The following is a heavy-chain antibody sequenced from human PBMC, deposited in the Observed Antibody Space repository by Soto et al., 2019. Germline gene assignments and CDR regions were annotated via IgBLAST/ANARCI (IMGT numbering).Heavy chain of an antibody. Sequence: EVQLVESGGGLVQPGGSLRLSCAASGFTFSSYWMHWVRQAPGKGLVWVSRINSDGSSTSYADSVKGRFTISRDNAKNTLYLQMNSLRAEDTAVYYCARGPSFRRYYYDSSGYTESDNFDYWGQGTLVTVSS. D-gene: IGHD3-22*01. V-gene: IGHV3-74*01. CDR2: INSDGSST. CDR1: GFTFSSYW. J-gene: IGHJ4*02. CDR3: ARGPSFRRYYYDSSGYTESDNFDY.